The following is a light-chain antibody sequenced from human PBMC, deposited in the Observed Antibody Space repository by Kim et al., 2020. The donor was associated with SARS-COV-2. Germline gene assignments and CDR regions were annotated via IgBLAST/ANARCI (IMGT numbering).Light chain of an antibody. V-gene: IGLV3-21*03. J-gene: IGLJ3*02. CDR2: DDS. CDR1: NMGAKS. Sequence: VAPGRTASSTCGGDNMGAKSVHWYQQKPGQAPVVVIYDDSGRPSGIPERFSGSNSGNTATLTISRVEAGDEADYYCQVWDRTSDRVFGGGTQLTVL. CDR3: QVWDRTSDRV.